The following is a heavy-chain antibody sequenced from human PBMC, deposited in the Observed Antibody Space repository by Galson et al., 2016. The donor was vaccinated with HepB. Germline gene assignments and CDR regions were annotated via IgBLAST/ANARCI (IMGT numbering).Heavy chain of an antibody. Sequence: SVKVSCKASGYTFTSYGISWVRQAPGQGLEWMGWISPYNGHTNYAQKLQGRITMTTDTSTSTAYMELRSLRSDDTAVYYCARVVGLIIEARRVRSGWFDPWGQGTLVTVSS. D-gene: IGHD6-6*01. V-gene: IGHV1-18*01. CDR3: ARVVGLIIEARRVRSGWFDP. J-gene: IGHJ5*02. CDR2: ISPYNGHT. CDR1: GYTFTSYG.